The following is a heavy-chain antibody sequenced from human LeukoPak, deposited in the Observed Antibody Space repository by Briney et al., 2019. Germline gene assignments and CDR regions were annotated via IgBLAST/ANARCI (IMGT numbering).Heavy chain of an antibody. Sequence: PSETLSLTCTVSGGSISSYYWSWIRQPPGKGLEWIGYIYYNGGTNYNPSLKSRVTLSVDTSKNQFSLKLRSVTAADTAMYYCARDRLSGPHYDYWGQGTLVTVSS. J-gene: IGHJ4*02. CDR2: IYYNGGT. D-gene: IGHD1-14*01. CDR1: GGSISSYY. V-gene: IGHV4-59*01. CDR3: ARDRLSGPHYDY.